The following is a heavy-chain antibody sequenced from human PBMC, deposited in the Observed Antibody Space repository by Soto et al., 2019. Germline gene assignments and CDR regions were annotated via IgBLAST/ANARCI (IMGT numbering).Heavy chain of an antibody. CDR3: AKDRIAVAGPGVDYYMDV. V-gene: IGHV3-9*01. Sequence: GGSLRLSCAASGFTFDDYAMHWVRQAPGKGLEWVSGISWNSGSIGYADSVKGRFTISRDNAKNSLYLQMNSLRAEDTALYYCAKDRIAVAGPGVDYYMDVWGKGTTVTVSS. D-gene: IGHD6-19*01. J-gene: IGHJ6*03. CDR2: ISWNSGSI. CDR1: GFTFDDYA.